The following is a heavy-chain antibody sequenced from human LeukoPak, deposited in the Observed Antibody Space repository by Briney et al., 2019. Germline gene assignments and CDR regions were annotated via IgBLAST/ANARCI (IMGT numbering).Heavy chain of an antibody. CDR1: GYSFTNYW. CDR3: ARQGGQWLVQGAFDI. CDR2: IYPGDSAT. D-gene: IGHD6-19*01. Sequence: GESLKISCKGSGYSFTNYWIGWVRQMPGKGLEWMGIIYPGDSATRYSPSFQGQATISADKSIDTAYLQWSSLKASDTAIYYCARQGGQWLVQGAFDIWGQGTMVTVSS. J-gene: IGHJ3*02. V-gene: IGHV5-51*01.